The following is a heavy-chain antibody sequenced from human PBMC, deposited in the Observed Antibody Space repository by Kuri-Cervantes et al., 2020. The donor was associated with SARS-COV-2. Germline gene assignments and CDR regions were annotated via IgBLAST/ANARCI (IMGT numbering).Heavy chain of an antibody. Sequence: SETLSLTCAVYGGSFSGYYWSWIRQPPGKGLEWIGEINHSGSTNYNPSLKSRVTISVDTSKNQFSLKLSSVTAADTAVYYCARDLAYDSSGYAFDYWGQGTLVTDSS. V-gene: IGHV4-34*01. CDR3: ARDLAYDSSGYAFDY. D-gene: IGHD3-22*01. CDR1: GGSFSGYY. CDR2: INHSGST. J-gene: IGHJ4*02.